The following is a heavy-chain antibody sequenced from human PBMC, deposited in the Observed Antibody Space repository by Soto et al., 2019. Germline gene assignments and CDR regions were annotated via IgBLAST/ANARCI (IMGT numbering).Heavy chain of an antibody. CDR1: GGTFSSYA. D-gene: IGHD1-1*01. CDR2: IIPIFGTA. Sequence: PVKLSWKASGGTFSSYAISWVRQAPGQGLEWMGGIIPIFGTANYAQKFQGRVTITADESTSTAYMELSSLRSEATPVYYCARDGPEGPWHLGRQGKDSGQGTLVTVSS. V-gene: IGHV1-69*13. J-gene: IGHJ4*02. CDR3: ARDGPEGPWHLGRQGKD.